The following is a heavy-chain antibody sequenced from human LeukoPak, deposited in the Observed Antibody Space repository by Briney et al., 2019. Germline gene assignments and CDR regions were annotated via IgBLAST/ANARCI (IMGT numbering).Heavy chain of an antibody. CDR1: GYTFTSYD. Sequence: GASVKVSCTASGYTFTSYDINWVRQATGQGLEWMGWMHPNSGNTGYAQKFQGRVTITADKSTSTAYMELSSLRSEHTAVYYCARGTPPRYCSSTSCPQTETDYWGQGTLVTVSS. D-gene: IGHD2-2*01. J-gene: IGHJ4*02. V-gene: IGHV1-8*01. CDR2: MHPNSGNT. CDR3: ARGTPPRYCSSTSCPQTETDY.